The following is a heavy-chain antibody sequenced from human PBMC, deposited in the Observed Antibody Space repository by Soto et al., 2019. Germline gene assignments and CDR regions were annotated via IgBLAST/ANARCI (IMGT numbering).Heavy chain of an antibody. CDR2: IIPISGTI. D-gene: IGHD6-13*01. CDR1: RGTFNNYA. V-gene: IGHV1-69*01. CDR3: ASSYGTSWYGDY. Sequence: QVQLVQSGAEVKKPGSSVKVSCKASRGTFNNYALTWVRQAPGQGLEWMGGIIPISGTINYAQKFQGRLTFTADESTNTAYMELTSLTSGDTAVYYCASSYGTSWYGDYWGQGTLVTVSS. J-gene: IGHJ4*02.